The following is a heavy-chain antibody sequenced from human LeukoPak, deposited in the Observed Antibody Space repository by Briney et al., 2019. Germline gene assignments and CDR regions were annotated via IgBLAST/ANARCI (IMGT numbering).Heavy chain of an antibody. CDR3: ARDMGWQQFDQ. CDR1: GFTFSSYG. Sequence: PGGSLRLSCAASGFTFSSYGMHWVRQAPGKGLERVANINTDGGETYYIESVKGRFTISRDNARNSLYLQMNSLTVDDTAVYYCARDMGWQQFDQWGQGTLVTVSS. D-gene: IGHD5-24*01. CDR2: INTDGGET. V-gene: IGHV3-7*01. J-gene: IGHJ4*02.